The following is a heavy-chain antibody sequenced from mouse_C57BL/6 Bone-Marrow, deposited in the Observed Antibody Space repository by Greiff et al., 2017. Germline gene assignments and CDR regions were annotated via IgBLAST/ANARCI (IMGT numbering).Heavy chain of an antibody. CDR2: IYPRSGNT. CDR1: GYPFPGSG. CDR3: AREGVTTVVFDY. D-gene: IGHD1-1*01. Sequence: VQLQQSGAELARPGASVRLSCKASGYPFPGSGISWVKQRTGQGLGWIGEIYPRSGNTYSNEKFKGKAPLTADKSSSTEYMELRSLTSEDSAVYFGAREGVTTVVFDYWGQGTTLTVSS. J-gene: IGHJ2*01. V-gene: IGHV1-81*01.